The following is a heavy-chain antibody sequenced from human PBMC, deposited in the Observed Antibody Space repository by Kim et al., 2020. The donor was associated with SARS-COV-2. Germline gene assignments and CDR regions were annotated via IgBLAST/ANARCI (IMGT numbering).Heavy chain of an antibody. V-gene: IGHV5-10-1*01. CDR1: GYSFTSYW. CDR3: ARDLDGDYVKDDY. J-gene: IGHJ4*02. Sequence: GESLKISCKGSGYSFTSYWISWVRQMPGKGLEWMGRIDPSDSYTNYSPSFQGHVTISADKSISTAYLQWSSLKASDTAMYYCARDLDGDYVKDDYWGQGTLVTVSS. D-gene: IGHD4-17*01. CDR2: IDPSDSYT.